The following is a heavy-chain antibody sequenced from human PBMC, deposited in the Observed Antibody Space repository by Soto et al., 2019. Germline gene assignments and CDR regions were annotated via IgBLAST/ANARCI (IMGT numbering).Heavy chain of an antibody. CDR3: AKGEEMPFYYYGKVD. CDR1: GFTFDDYA. V-gene: IGHV3-9*01. CDR2: ISWNSGSI. Sequence: ARRLSCATSGFTFDDYAMHWVRQAPGKGLEWVSGISWNSGSIGYADSVKGRFTISRDNAKNSLYLQMNSLRAEDTALYYCAKGEEMPFYYYGKVDWGQGHTVTVS. J-gene: IGHJ6*02. D-gene: IGHD2-2*01.